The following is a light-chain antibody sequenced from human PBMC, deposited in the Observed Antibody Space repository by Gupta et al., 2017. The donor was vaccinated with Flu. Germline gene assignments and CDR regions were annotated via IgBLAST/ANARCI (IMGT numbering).Light chain of an antibody. CDR1: RGVSSN. Sequence: APLQAAPRSRTTIHSMVSRGVSSNLPWYQQRPGQAPRLLIFGASNRATGLPDRFSGSGSGTEFTLNISSLEAEDFGVYYCRQDTNWPQSFGQGTNMEIK. CDR3: RQDTNWPQS. J-gene: IGKJ2*01. V-gene: IGKV3-15*01. CDR2: GAS.